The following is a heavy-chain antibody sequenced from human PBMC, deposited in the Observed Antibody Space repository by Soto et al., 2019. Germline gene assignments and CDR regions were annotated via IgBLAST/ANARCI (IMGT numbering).Heavy chain of an antibody. J-gene: IGHJ4*02. D-gene: IGHD3-10*01. V-gene: IGHV4-31*03. Sequence: SETLSLSCTVSGGSISSGGYYWSWIRQHPGKGLEWIGYIYYSGSTYYNPSLKSRVTISVDTSKNQFSLKLSSVTAADTAVYYCARVVQMVRGVIILDYWGQGTLVTVSS. CDR1: GGSISSGGYY. CDR2: IYYSGST. CDR3: ARVVQMVRGVIILDY.